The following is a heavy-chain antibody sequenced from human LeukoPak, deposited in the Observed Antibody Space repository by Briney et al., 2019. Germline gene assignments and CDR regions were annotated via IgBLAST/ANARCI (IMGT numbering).Heavy chain of an antibody. J-gene: IGHJ4*02. V-gene: IGHV3-30*18. Sequence: PGRSLRLSCAASGFTFSSYGMHWVRQAPGKGLEWVAVISYDGSNKYYADSVKGRFTISRDNSKNTLYLQMNSLRAEDTAVYYCAKDLSKFAVAGEIDYWGQGTLVTVSS. D-gene: IGHD6-19*01. CDR1: GFTFSSYG. CDR2: ISYDGSNK. CDR3: AKDLSKFAVAGEIDY.